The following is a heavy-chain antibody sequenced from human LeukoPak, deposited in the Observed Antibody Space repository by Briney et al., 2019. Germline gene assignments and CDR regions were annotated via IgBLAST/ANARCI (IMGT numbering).Heavy chain of an antibody. V-gene: IGHV1-69*13. CDR1: GGTFSSYA. Sequence: EASVKVSCKASGGTFSSYAISWVRQAPGQGLEWMGGIIPIFGTANYAQKFQGRVTITADESTSTAYMELSSLRSEDTAVYYCAAAPTVTWQDYYYMDVWGKGTTVTVSS. CDR2: IIPIFGTA. CDR3: AAAPTVTWQDYYYMDV. J-gene: IGHJ6*03. D-gene: IGHD4-17*01.